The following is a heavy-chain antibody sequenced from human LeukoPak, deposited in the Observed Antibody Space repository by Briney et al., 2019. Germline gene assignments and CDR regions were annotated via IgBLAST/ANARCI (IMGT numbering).Heavy chain of an antibody. CDR2: INPNSGGT. V-gene: IGHV1-2*02. Sequence: ASVKVSCKASGYTFTGYYMHWVRQAPGQGLEWMGWINPNSGGTNYAQKFQGRVTMTRDTSISTAYMELSRLRADDTAGYYCARGGNLMKWLRAFSPWGQGTLVTVSS. CDR3: ARGGNLMKWLRAFSP. J-gene: IGHJ4*02. D-gene: IGHD5-12*01. CDR1: GYTFTGYY.